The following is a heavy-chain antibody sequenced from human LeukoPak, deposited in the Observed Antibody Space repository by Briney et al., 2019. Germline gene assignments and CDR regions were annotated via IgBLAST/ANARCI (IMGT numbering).Heavy chain of an antibody. V-gene: IGHV1-69*04. D-gene: IGHD2-21*02. CDR1: GGTFSSYA. CDR2: VIPILGIA. Sequence: SVKVSCKASGGTFSSYATSWVRQAPGQGLEWMGRVIPILGIANYAQKFQGRVTITADKSTSTAYMELSSLRSEDTAVYYCARDNTVYCGGDCYSDYWGQGTLVTVSS. CDR3: ARDNTVYCGGDCYSDY. J-gene: IGHJ4*02.